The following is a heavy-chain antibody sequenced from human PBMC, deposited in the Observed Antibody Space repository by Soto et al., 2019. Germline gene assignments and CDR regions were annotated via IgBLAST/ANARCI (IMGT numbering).Heavy chain of an antibody. CDR1: GYTFNTYG. V-gene: IGHV1-18*04. Sequence: QAQLLQSGGELKKSGASVKVSCKASGYTFNTYGISWVRQAPGQGLEWMAWISIRNGNTNFAQKFQGRVTLTTDTATITANMWLRSLTSDGTAVYYCATMSTLDNSHYYMYVWGKGTTFTVSS. CDR2: ISIRNGNT. CDR3: ATMSTLDNSHYYMYV. D-gene: IGHD1-1*01. J-gene: IGHJ6*03.